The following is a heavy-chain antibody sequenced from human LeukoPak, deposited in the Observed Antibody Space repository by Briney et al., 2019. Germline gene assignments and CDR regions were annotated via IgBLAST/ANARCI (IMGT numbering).Heavy chain of an antibody. CDR1: GFTFSRHW. V-gene: IGHV3-7*01. D-gene: IGHD2-8*02. CDR3: ARDGGHSTDLDY. Sequence: GGSLRLSCDTSGFTFSRHWMSWVRQAPGKGPEWVANIKQDRSERYYVHSVKGRFTISRDNAKNSLYLQMNSLRAEDTAVYYCARDGGHSTDLDYWGQGILVTVSS. J-gene: IGHJ4*02. CDR2: IKQDRSER.